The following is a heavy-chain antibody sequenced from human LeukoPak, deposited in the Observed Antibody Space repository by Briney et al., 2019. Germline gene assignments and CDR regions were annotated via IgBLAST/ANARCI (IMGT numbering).Heavy chain of an antibody. J-gene: IGHJ4*02. CDR3: ARDRADYGDGIDY. V-gene: IGHV3-53*01. Sequence: GGSLRLSCAASGFTVSSNYMTWVRQAPGKGLEWVSVIYSGGSTYYADPVKGRFTISRDNSKNTLYLQMNSLRVEDTAVYYCARDRADYGDGIDYWGQGNLVTVSS. D-gene: IGHD4-17*01. CDR2: IYSGGST. CDR1: GFTVSSNY.